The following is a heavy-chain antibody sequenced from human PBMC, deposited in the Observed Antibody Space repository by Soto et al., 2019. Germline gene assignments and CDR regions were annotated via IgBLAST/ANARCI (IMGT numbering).Heavy chain of an antibody. CDR3: ARRRRYATSQYYFDY. V-gene: IGHV2-5*02. CDR1: GFSISTNGVG. CDR2: IYWDDEK. Sequence: QITLMESGPTLVKPTQTLTLTCTFSGFSISTNGVGVGWIRQPPGKALEWLALIYWDDEKRYSPSLKSRLTITKHTSKNQVVLTMTNLDPVDTATYYCARRRRYATSQYYFDYWGQGTLVTVSS. J-gene: IGHJ4*02. D-gene: IGHD1-26*01.